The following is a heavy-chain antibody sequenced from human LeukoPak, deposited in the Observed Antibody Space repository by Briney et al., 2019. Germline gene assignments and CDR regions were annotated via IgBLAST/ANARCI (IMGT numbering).Heavy chain of an antibody. D-gene: IGHD3-9*01. CDR3: ASSRYFDWLTFDY. CDR2: INPNSGGT. V-gene: IGHV1-2*02. CDR1: GYTFTGYY. J-gene: IGHJ4*02. Sequence: ASVKVSCEASGYTFTGYYIHWVRQAPGQGLEWMGWINPNSGGTNYAQKFQGRVTMTRDTSISTAYMELSRLRSDDTAVYYCASSRYFDWLTFDYWGQGTLVTVSS.